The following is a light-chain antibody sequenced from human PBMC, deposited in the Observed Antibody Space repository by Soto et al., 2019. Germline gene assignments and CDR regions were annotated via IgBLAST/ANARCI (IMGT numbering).Light chain of an antibody. J-gene: IGKJ1*01. CDR1: QSIGVW. Sequence: DIPMTQSPSTLSSSVGDRVTITCRASQSIGVWLAWYQQKPGRAPKLLIYDASTLQRGVPSRFSGSGSGTEFTLNTSSLQPEDFATYYCQQYDISSGTFGQGTKVEIK. V-gene: IGKV1-5*01. CDR2: DAS. CDR3: QQYDISSGT.